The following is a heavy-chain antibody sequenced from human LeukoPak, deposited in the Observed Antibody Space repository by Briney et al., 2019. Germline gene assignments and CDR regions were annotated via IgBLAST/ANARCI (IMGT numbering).Heavy chain of an antibody. J-gene: IGHJ4*02. CDR2: MNPNSGNT. CDR3: ARGVLYSSSWYAREYYFDY. V-gene: IGHV1-8*01. D-gene: IGHD6-13*01. Sequence: ASVKVSCKASGYTFTSYDINWVRQATGQGLEWMGWMNPNSGNTGYAQKFQGRVTMTRNTSISTAYMELSSLRSEDTAVYYRARGVLYSSSWYAREYYFDYWGQGTLVTVSS. CDR1: GYTFTSYD.